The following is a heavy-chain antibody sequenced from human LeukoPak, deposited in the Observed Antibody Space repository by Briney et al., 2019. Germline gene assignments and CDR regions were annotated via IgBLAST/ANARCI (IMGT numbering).Heavy chain of an antibody. CDR3: ARGGVYYDYVWGSYRYTQLDY. Sequence: PGGSLRLSCAASGFTFSSYEMNWVRRAPGKGLEWVSYISSSGSTIYYADSVKGRFTISRDNAKNSLYLQMNSLRAEDTAVCYCARGGVYYDYVWGSYRYTQLDYWGQGTLVTVSS. J-gene: IGHJ4*02. D-gene: IGHD3-16*02. CDR1: GFTFSSYE. V-gene: IGHV3-48*03. CDR2: ISSSGSTI.